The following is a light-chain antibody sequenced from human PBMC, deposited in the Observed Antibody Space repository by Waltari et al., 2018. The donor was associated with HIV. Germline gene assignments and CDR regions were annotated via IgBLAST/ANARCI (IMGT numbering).Light chain of an antibody. V-gene: IGKV4-1*01. J-gene: IGKJ1*01. CDR1: QSVLYSSNNENF. CDR2: WAS. Sequence: DIVMTQSPDSLAVSLGERATINCKSSQSVLYSSNNENFLAWYQQKPGQPPKLLIYWASTRASGVPDRFSGSGSGADFTLSISSLQAEDVAVYYCQQYYSTPPVTFGQGTKVEIK. CDR3: QQYYSTPPVT.